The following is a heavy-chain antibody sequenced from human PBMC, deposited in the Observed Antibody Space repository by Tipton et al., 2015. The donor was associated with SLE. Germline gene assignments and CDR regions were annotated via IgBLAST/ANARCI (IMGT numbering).Heavy chain of an antibody. D-gene: IGHD2-15*01. CDR2: ISYDGSSK. Sequence: SLRLSCAASGFTFSFYAIHWVRQAPGKGLEWVAVISYDGSSKYYADSLKGRFTISRDNSKNTLYLQMNSLRAEDTAVYYCAAELVGYYGMDVWGQGTTVTVSS. V-gene: IGHV3-30*04. J-gene: IGHJ6*02. CDR1: GFTFSFYA. CDR3: AAELVGYYGMDV.